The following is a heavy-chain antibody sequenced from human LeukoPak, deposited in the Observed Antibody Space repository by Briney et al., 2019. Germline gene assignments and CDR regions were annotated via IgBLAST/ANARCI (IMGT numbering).Heavy chain of an antibody. CDR2: IWYDGSNK. CDR1: GFTFSSYG. D-gene: IGHD3-22*01. Sequence: GGSLRLSCAASGFTFSSYGMHWVRQAPGKGLEWVAVIWYDGSNKYYADSVKGRFTISRDNAKNSLYLQMNSLRAEDTAVYYCARDYRRGYYFDYWGQGTLVTVSS. V-gene: IGHV3-33*01. CDR3: ARDYRRGYYFDY. J-gene: IGHJ4*02.